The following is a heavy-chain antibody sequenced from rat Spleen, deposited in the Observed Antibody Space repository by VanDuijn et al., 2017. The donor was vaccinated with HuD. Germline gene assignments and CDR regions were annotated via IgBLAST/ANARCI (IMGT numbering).Heavy chain of an antibody. D-gene: IGHD1-4*01. V-gene: IGHV2-6*01. J-gene: IGHJ2*01. CDR2: ISSGGST. CDR1: GFSLTSYT. Sequence: QVQLKESGPGLVQPSQTLSLTCTVSGFSLTSYTVSWVRQPPGKGLEWIAAISSGGSTYYNSALKSRLSISRDTSKSQVFLKMNSLQTEDTAMYFCARDRVGPFDYWGQGVMVTVSS. CDR3: ARDRVGPFDY.